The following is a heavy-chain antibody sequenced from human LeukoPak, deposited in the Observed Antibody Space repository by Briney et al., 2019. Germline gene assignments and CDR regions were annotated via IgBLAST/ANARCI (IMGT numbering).Heavy chain of an antibody. J-gene: IGHJ6*03. CDR2: ISGSSSYI. D-gene: IGHD3-3*01. Sequence: GGSLRLSCAASGFTFSSYSMNWVRQAPGKGLEWVSSISGSSSYIYYADSVKGRFTISRDNAKNSLYLQMNSLRAEDTAVYYCARVSRDDDFWSGYYFPGYYYYYMDVWGKGTTVTVSS. CDR3: ARVSRDDDFWSGYYFPGYYYYYMDV. CDR1: GFTFSSYS. V-gene: IGHV3-21*01.